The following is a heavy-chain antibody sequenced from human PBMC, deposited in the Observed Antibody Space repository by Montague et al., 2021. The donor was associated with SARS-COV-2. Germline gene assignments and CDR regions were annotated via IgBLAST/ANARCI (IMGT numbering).Heavy chain of an antibody. CDR3: ARPLSLYYYGSGSYSSWFDP. J-gene: IGHJ5*02. CDR1: FFSVSIIIYY. D-gene: IGHD3-10*01. Sequence: LSLPFPFSFFSVSIIIYYWGWIRQPPGKGLEWIGSIYYSGSTYYNPSLKSRVTISVDTSKNQFSLKLSSVTAADTAAYYCARPLSLYYYGSGSYSSWFDPWGQGTLVTVSS. CDR2: IYYSGST. V-gene: IGHV4-39*01.